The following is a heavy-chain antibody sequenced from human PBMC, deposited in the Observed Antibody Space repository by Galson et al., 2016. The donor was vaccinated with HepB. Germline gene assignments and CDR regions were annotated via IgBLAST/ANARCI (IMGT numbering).Heavy chain of an antibody. Sequence: SLRLSCAASGFTFTNYAMTWVRQAPGKGLQWVSGISGSINATCYADSVKGRFIISRDDSKNTLYLQMHSLRAEDTALYYCAKLPSRYYGSGAGYGMDIWGQGTTVTVSS. CDR2: ISGSINAT. J-gene: IGHJ6*02. CDR1: GFTFTNYA. CDR3: AKLPSRYYGSGAGYGMDI. V-gene: IGHV3-23*01. D-gene: IGHD3-10*01.